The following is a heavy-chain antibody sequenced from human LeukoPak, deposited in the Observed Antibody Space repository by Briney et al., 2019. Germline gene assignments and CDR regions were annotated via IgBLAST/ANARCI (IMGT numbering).Heavy chain of an antibody. J-gene: IGHJ5*02. CDR1: GFTFSSYS. Sequence: GGSLGLSCAASGFTFSSYSMNWVRQAPGKGLEWVSYISSSSSTIYYADSVKGRFTISRDNAKNSLYLQMNSLRAEDTAVYYCAREQGGGSGSYYNSWGQGTLVTVSS. CDR3: AREQGGGSGSYYNS. D-gene: IGHD3-10*01. V-gene: IGHV3-48*01. CDR2: ISSSSSTI.